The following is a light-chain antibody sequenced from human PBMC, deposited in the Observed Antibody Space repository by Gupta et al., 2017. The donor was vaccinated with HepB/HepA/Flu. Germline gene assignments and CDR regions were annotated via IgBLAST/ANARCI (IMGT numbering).Light chain of an antibody. Sequence: EIVLTQSPGTLSLSPGERATLSCRASQSVTSSYLGWYQQKPGQAPRLLIYGASGRATGIPDRFSGSGSGTDFTLTISRLEPEDFAVYYCQQYGSSPLTFGGGTKVEIK. V-gene: IGKV3-20*01. CDR1: QSVTSSY. J-gene: IGKJ4*01. CDR3: QQYGSSPLT. CDR2: GAS.